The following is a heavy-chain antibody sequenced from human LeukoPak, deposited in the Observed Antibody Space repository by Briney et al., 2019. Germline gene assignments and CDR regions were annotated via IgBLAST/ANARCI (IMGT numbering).Heavy chain of an antibody. J-gene: IGHJ5*02. CDR2: IYYSGST. CDR3: ARLYSSGLVGRWFDP. CDR1: GGSISHYF. D-gene: IGHD6-19*01. Sequence: PSETLSLTCTVSGGSISHYFWSWIRQPPGKALEWIGYIYYSGSTNYNPSLKSRVTISVDTSKNQFSLKLSSVTAADTAVYYCARLYSSGLVGRWFDPWGQGTLVTVSS. V-gene: IGHV4-59*08.